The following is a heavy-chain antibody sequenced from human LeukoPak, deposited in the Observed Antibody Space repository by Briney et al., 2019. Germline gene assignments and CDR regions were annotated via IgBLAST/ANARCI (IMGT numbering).Heavy chain of an antibody. D-gene: IGHD3-10*01. CDR1: GGSISSGDYY. Sequence: SETLSLTCTVSGGSISSGDYYWSWIRQPPGKGLEWIGYIYYSGSTYYNPSLKSRVTISVDTSKNQFSQKLSSVTAADTAVYYCARVGDYGSGSYLDYWGQGTLVTVSS. CDR3: ARVGDYGSGSYLDY. J-gene: IGHJ4*02. V-gene: IGHV4-30-4*01. CDR2: IYYSGST.